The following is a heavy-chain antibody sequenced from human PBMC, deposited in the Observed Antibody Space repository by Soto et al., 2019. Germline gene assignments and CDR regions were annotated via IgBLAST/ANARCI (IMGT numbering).Heavy chain of an antibody. J-gene: IGHJ4*02. CDR1: GFTFSSYG. Sequence: QVQLVESGGGVVQPGRSLRLSCAASGFTFSSYGMHWVRQAPGKGLEWVAVIWYDGSNKYYADSVKGRFTVSRDNSRNALYLQMNSLRVEDTAVYYCARGPPYSSGWYDDFWGQGTQVTVSS. D-gene: IGHD6-19*01. V-gene: IGHV3-33*01. CDR3: ARGPPYSSGWYDDF. CDR2: IWYDGSNK.